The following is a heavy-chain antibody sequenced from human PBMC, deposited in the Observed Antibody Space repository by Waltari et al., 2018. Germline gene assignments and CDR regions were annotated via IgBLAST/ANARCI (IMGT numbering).Heavy chain of an antibody. V-gene: IGHV1-69*01. CDR2: INPILGTA. CDR3: ARGSYYDSSGYYRGAFDI. D-gene: IGHD3-22*01. Sequence: QVQLVQSGAEVKKPGSSVKVSCKASGGTFSSYAISWVRQAPGQGLEWMGGINPILGTANYAQKFQGRVTITADESTSTAYMELSSLRSEDTAVYYCARGSYYDSSGYYRGAFDIWGQGTMVTVSS. CDR1: GGTFSSYA. J-gene: IGHJ3*02.